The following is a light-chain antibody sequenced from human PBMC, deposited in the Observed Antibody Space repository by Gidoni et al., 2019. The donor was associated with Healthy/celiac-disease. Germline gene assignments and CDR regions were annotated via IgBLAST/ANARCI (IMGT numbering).Light chain of an antibody. Sequence: DIVMNKSPDSLAVSLGERATINCKSSQSVLSSSNNKNYLAWYQQKPGQPLKLLIYWASTRESGVPDRFSGSGSGTDFTLTISSLQAEDVAVYYCQQYYSTPFPFGPGTKVDIK. V-gene: IGKV4-1*01. J-gene: IGKJ3*01. CDR1: QSVLSSSNNKNY. CDR2: WAS. CDR3: QQYYSTPFP.